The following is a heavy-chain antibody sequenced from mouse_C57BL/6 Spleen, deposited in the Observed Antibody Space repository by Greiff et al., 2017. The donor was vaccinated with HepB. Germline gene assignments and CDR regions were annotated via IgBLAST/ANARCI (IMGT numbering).Heavy chain of an antibody. CDR1: GYTFTSYW. D-gene: IGHD4-1*01. V-gene: IGHV1-69*01. CDR2: IDPSDSYT. J-gene: IGHJ1*03. CDR3: ATKSNWDWYFDV. Sequence: QVQLQQPGAELVMPGASVKLSCKASGYTFTSYWMHWVKQRPGQGLEWIGEIDPSDSYTNYNQKFKGKSTLTVDKSSSTAYMQLSSLTSEDSAVYYCATKSNWDWYFDVWGTGTTVTVSS.